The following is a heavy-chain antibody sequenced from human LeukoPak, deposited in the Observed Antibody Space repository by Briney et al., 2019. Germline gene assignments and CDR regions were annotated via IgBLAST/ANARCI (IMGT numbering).Heavy chain of an antibody. CDR2: IYSGGST. CDR3: ARDLGRYGSGSYYHYYYGMDV. Sequence: GGSLRLSCAASGFTVTSNYMSWVRQAPGKGLEWVSVIYSGGSTYYADSVKGRFTISRDNSKNTLYLQMNSLRAEDTAVYYCARDLGRYGSGSYYHYYYGMDVWGQGTTVTVSS. V-gene: IGHV3-66*01. J-gene: IGHJ6*02. CDR1: GFTVTSNY. D-gene: IGHD3-10*01.